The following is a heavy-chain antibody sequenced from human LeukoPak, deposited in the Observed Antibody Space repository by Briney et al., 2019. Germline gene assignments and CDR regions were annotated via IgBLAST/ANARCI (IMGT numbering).Heavy chain of an antibody. CDR1: GFTFDDYA. J-gene: IGHJ4*02. CDR3: ATAMVYPRFDY. Sequence: GGSLRLSCAASGFTFDDYAMHWVRQAPGKGLEWVSGISWNSGSIGYADSVKGRFTISRDNAKNSLYLQMNSLRAEDAALYYCATAMVYPRFDYWGQGTLVTVSS. CDR2: ISWNSGSI. V-gene: IGHV3-9*01. D-gene: IGHD5/OR15-5a*01.